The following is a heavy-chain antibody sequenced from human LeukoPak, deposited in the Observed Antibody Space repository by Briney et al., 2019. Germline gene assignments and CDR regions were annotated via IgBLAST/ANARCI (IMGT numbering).Heavy chain of an antibody. V-gene: IGHV4-30-2*01. CDR3: ARDVWCSSTSCPRRVFDY. J-gene: IGHJ4*02. CDR2: IYHSGST. D-gene: IGHD2-2*01. CDR1: GGSISSGGYY. Sequence: SQTLSLTCTVSGGSISSGGYYWSWIRQPPGKGLEWIGYIYHSGSTYYNPSLKSRVTISVDRSKNQFSLKLSSVTAADTAVCYCARDVWCSSTSCPRRVFDYWGQGTLVTVSS.